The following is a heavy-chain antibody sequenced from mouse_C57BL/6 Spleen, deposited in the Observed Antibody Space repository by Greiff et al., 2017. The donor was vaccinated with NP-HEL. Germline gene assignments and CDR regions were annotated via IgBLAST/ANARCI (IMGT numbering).Heavy chain of an antibody. CDR1: GFNIKDDY. V-gene: IGHV14-4*01. CDR3: TIYGGGY. J-gene: IGHJ2*01. D-gene: IGHD1-1*01. Sequence: VQLKQSGAELVRPGASVKLSCTASGFNIKDDYMHWVKQRPEQGLEWIGWIDPENGDTEYASKFQGKATITADTSSNTAYLQLSSLTSEDTAVYYCTIYGGGYWGQGTTLTVSS. CDR2: IDPENGDT.